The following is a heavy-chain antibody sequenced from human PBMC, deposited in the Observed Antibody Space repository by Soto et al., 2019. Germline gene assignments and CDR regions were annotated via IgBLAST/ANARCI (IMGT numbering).Heavy chain of an antibody. D-gene: IGHD2-8*01. CDR3: VRSTSGCFDY. Sequence: EVQLLQSGGGSVRPGGTLTLSCAASGFTFSHYWMHWVRQVPGRGLLWVSRLNHDANRTAYADSVRGRFTISRDNAKNTLYLHMSSVRVEDSATYYCVRSTSGCFDYWGQGAEVSVSS. CDR2: LNHDANRT. J-gene: IGHJ4*02. CDR1: GFTFSHYW. V-gene: IGHV3-74*01.